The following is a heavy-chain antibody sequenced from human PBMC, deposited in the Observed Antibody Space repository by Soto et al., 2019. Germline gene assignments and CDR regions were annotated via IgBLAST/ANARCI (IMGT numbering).Heavy chain of an antibody. D-gene: IGHD5-18*01. Sequence: SETLSLTCTVSGGSISSYYWSWIRQPPGKGLEWIGYIYYSGSTNYNPSLKSRVTISVDTSKNQFSLKLSSVTAADTAVYYCASVSGGDSYGKRGKFDYWGQGTLVTVSS. J-gene: IGHJ4*02. CDR2: IYYSGST. CDR3: ASVSGGDSYGKRGKFDY. V-gene: IGHV4-59*01. CDR1: GGSISSYY.